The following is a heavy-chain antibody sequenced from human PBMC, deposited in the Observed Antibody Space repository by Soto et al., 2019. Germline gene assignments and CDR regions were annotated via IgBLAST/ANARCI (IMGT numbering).Heavy chain of an antibody. V-gene: IGHV1-58*01. CDR1: GFTFTSSA. J-gene: IGHJ6*02. D-gene: IGHD6-19*01. CDR3: AVLNSSGWYEGYYYGMDV. Sequence: SVKVSCKASGFTFTSSAVQWVRQARGQRLEWIGWIVVGSGNTNYAQKFQERVTITRDMSTSTAYMELSSLRSEDTAVYYCAVLNSSGWYEGYYYGMDVWGQGTTVTVSS. CDR2: IVVGSGNT.